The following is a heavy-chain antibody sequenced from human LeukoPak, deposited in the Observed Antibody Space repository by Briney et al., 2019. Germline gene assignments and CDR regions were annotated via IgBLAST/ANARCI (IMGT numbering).Heavy chain of an antibody. J-gene: IGHJ4*02. Sequence: ASVKVSCTSSGYTSTSYYMYWVRQAPGQGLEWMGIINPSGGSTSYAQKFQGRVTMTRDTSTSTVYMELSSLRSEDTAVYYCARDSGMVRGTVDYWGQGTLVTVSS. D-gene: IGHD3-10*01. V-gene: IGHV1-46*01. CDR2: INPSGGST. CDR3: ARDSGMVRGTVDY. CDR1: GYTSTSYY.